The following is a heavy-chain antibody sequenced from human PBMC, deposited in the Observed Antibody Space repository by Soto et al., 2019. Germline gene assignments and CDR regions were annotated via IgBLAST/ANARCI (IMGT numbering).Heavy chain of an antibody. J-gene: IGHJ4*02. D-gene: IGHD5-12*01. V-gene: IGHV4-34*01. CDR2: IKDGGRT. CDR3: ARGQEGVVATH. Sequence: QVQLQQWGAGLLKPSETLSLNCAVNGGSLSGYFWSWIRQPPGKGLEWVGEIKDGGRTNYSPSLKSHATISSDTSNNQSSLRLYSVTAADTGVYYCARGQEGVVATHWDQGTLVTVSS. CDR1: GGSLSGYF.